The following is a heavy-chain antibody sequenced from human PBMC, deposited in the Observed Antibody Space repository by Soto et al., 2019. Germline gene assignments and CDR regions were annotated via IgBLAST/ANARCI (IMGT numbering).Heavy chain of an antibody. CDR1: GFTVSTKY. CDR3: ARDPWAADY. Sequence: EVQLVESGGGLVQPGGSLRLYCAASGFTVSTKYMSWVHQAPGKGLEWVSVIYSGGSTFYADSVRGRFTISRDNSKNTVNLQMNSLRAEYTAVYYCARDPWAADYWGQGTLVTVPS. J-gene: IGHJ4*02. V-gene: IGHV3-66*01. D-gene: IGHD3-16*01. CDR2: IYSGGST.